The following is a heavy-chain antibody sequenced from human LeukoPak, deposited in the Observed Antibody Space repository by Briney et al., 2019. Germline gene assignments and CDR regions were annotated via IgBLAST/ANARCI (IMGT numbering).Heavy chain of an antibody. J-gene: IGHJ3*02. D-gene: IGHD3-22*01. CDR3: ARVYDSSGYYPRDAAFDI. V-gene: IGHV3-23*01. CDR1: GFTFSSYA. Sequence: PGGSLRLSCAASGFTFSSYAMSWVRQAPGKGLEWVSAISGSGGSTYYADSVKGRFTISRDNAKNSLYLQMNSLRAEDTAVYYCARVYDSSGYYPRDAAFDIWGQGTMVTVSS. CDR2: ISGSGGST.